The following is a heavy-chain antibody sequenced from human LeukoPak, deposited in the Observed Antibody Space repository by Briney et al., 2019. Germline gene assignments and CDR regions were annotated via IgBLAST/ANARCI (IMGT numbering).Heavy chain of an antibody. J-gene: IGHJ6*03. CDR2: YHIGNT. Sequence: SETLSLTCTVSGASIRGDTYYWGWIRQPPGKGLEWIGNYHIGNTYYNPSLKSRVTISEDTSKNQFSLRVNSVTAADTAVYYCARLWDSTGLYFYYYMDVWGEGTTVTVSS. D-gene: IGHD6-19*01. V-gene: IGHV4-39*01. CDR1: GASIRGDTYY. CDR3: ARLWDSTGLYFYYYMDV.